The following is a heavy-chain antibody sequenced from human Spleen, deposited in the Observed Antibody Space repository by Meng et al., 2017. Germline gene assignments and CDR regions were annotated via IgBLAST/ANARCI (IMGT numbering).Heavy chain of an antibody. J-gene: IGHJ2*01. Sequence: QEEVSALVPGLAQPSGTLSLTCAVSGGSISSSNWWSWVRQPPGKGLEWIGEIYHSGSTNYNPSLKSRVTISVDKSKNELSLKLSSVTAADTAVYYCARSDFWSGYKGRVWYFDLWGRGTLVTVSS. D-gene: IGHD3-3*01. CDR2: IYHSGST. V-gene: IGHV4-4*02. CDR3: ARSDFWSGYKGRVWYFDL. CDR1: GGSISSSNW.